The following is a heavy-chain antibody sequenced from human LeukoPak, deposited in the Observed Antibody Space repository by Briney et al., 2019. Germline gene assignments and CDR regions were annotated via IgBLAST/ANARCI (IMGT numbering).Heavy chain of an antibody. D-gene: IGHD3-10*01. J-gene: IGHJ4*02. CDR1: GYTFINYD. Sequence: ASVKVSCKASGYTFINYDIMWVQQAIGQGLEWMEWMNSKSGNTGYAQKFQGRVTMTRDTSISTAYMELNSLRSEDTAVYYCARGRGGTIDRGYLDYWGQGTLVAVSS. CDR2: MNSKSGNT. CDR3: ARGRGGTIDRGYLDY. V-gene: IGHV1-8*01.